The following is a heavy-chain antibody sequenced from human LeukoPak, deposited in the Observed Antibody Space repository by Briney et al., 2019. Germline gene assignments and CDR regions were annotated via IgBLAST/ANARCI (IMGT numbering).Heavy chain of an antibody. CDR3: ARGDTAMDNPFDY. CDR2: INHSGST. Sequence: KPSETLSLTCAVYGGSFSGYYWSWIRQPPGKGLEWIGEINHSGSTNYNPSLKSRVTISVDTCKNQFSLRLSSVTAADTAVYYCARGDTAMDNPFDYWGLGTLVTVSS. V-gene: IGHV4-34*01. J-gene: IGHJ4*02. CDR1: GGSFSGYY. D-gene: IGHD5-18*01.